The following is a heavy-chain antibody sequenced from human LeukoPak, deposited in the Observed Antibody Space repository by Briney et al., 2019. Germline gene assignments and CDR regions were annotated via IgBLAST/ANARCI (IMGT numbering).Heavy chain of an antibody. J-gene: IGHJ4*02. V-gene: IGHV3-23*01. CDR1: GFTFSSYA. D-gene: IGHD6-13*01. CDR3: AKPLSAASGTDFHY. CDR2: ISGSGTTT. Sequence: GGSLRLSCAASGFTFSSYAMGWVRQAPGKGLDWVSAISGSGTTTYYADSVKGRFTISRDISKSTLYLQMNSLRAEDTAVYYCAKPLSAASGTDFHYWGQGTLVTVSS.